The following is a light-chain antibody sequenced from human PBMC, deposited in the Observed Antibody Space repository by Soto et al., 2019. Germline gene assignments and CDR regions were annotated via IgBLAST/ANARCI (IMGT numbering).Light chain of an antibody. J-gene: IGKJ1*01. CDR3: QQYNSYSVT. CDR1: QSISSR. Sequence: IRTLLSPSTRSASVGGSVTIPCRASQSISSRLAWYQQKPGKDPKFLVYDASNLESGVPSRFSGSGSGTEFTLTISSLQPDDFATYYCQQYNSYSVTFGQGTKVDI. CDR2: DAS. V-gene: IGKV1-5*01.